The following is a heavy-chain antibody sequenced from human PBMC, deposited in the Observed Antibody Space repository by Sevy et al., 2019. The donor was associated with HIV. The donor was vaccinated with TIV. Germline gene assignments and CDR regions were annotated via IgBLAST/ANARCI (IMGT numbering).Heavy chain of an antibody. CDR2: IKGDGSDK. J-gene: IGHJ4*02. V-gene: IGHV3-7*01. Sequence: GGSLRLSCAASGFTFSVYWMNWVRQAPGKGLEWVANIKGDGSDKHYVDSVEGRFTISRDNGKNLLFLQMNSLRVEETAVYYWAHETIGRFDSWGQGTLVTVSS. D-gene: IGHD3-16*01. CDR3: AHETIGRFDS. CDR1: GFTFSVYW.